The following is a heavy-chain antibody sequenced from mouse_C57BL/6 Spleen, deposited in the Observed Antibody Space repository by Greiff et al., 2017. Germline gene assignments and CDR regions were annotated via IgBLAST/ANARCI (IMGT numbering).Heavy chain of an antibody. CDR1: GFTFSDYG. CDR2: ISSGSSTI. J-gene: IGHJ4*01. Sequence: EVNLVESGGGLVKPGGSLKLSCAASGFTFSDYGMHWVRQAPEKGLEWVAYISSGSSTIYYADTVKGRFTISRDNAKNTLFLQMTSLRSEDTAMYYCATSPLYYYGSSPYAMDYWGQGTSVTVSS. V-gene: IGHV5-17*01. D-gene: IGHD1-1*01. CDR3: ATSPLYYYGSSPYAMDY.